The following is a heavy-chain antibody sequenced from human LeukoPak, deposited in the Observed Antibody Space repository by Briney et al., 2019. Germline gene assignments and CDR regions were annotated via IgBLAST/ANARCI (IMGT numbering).Heavy chain of an antibody. CDR1: GGSISSSSYY. CDR2: IYYSGST. J-gene: IGHJ3*02. CDR3: ARRRKGAGAFDI. Sequence: SETPSLTCTVSGGSISSSSYYWGWIRQPPGKGLEWIGSIYYSGSTYYNPSLKSRVTISVDTSKNQFSLKLSSVTDADTAVYYCARRRKGAGAFDIWGQGTMGTVSS. V-gene: IGHV4-39*01. D-gene: IGHD6-19*01.